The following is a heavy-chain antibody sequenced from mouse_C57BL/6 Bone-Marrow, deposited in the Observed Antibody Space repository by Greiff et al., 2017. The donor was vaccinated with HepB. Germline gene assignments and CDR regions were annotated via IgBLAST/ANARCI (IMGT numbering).Heavy chain of an antibody. CDR2: ISSGGDYI. V-gene: IGHV5-9-1*02. CDR1: GFTFSSYA. J-gene: IGHJ3*01. Sequence: EVMLVESGEGLVKPGGSLKLSCAASGFTFSSYAMSWVRQTPEKRLEWVAYISSGGDYIYYADTVKGRFTISRDNARNTLYLQMSSLKSEDTAMYYCTRFPDGLFAYWGQGTLVTVSA. D-gene: IGHD2-3*01. CDR3: TRFPDGLFAY.